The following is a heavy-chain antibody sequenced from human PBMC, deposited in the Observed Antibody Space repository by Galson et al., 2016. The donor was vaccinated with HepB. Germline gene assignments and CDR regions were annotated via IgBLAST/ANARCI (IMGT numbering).Heavy chain of an antibody. J-gene: IGHJ4*02. V-gene: IGHV3-30*18. CDR2: ISYDGSKT. CDR1: GFRFSNYG. Sequence: SLRLSCAASGFRFSNYGMHWVRQAPDKGLEWVAVISYDGSKTYYADSVEGRFTISRDFSKNTLYLQMNTLRPEDTAVYYCAKDPLLYSTNWFYFDYWGQGTLVTVSS. CDR3: AKDPLLYSTNWFYFDY. D-gene: IGHD2-2*01.